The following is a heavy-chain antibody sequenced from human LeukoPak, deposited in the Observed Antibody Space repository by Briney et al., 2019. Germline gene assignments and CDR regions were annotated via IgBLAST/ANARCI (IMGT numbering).Heavy chain of an antibody. CDR2: INPSGGST. J-gene: IGHJ4*02. D-gene: IGHD3-10*01. Sequence: ASVKVSCKASGYTFTSYAMNWVRQAPGQGLEWMGIINPSGGSTSYAQKFQGRVTMTRDTSTSTVYMELSSLRSEDTAVYYCAREVRGVTDYWGQGTLVTVSS. CDR3: AREVRGVTDY. CDR1: GYTFTSYA. V-gene: IGHV1-46*01.